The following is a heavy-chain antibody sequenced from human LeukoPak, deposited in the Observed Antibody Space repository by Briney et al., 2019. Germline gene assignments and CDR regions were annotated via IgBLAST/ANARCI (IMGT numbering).Heavy chain of an antibody. CDR2: ISSSGSTI. CDR1: GFTFSDYY. D-gene: IGHD3-22*01. CDR3: AREGDDSSGPSYYYYYYMGV. V-gene: IGHV3-11*01. Sequence: GGSLRLSCAASGFTFSDYYMSWIRQAPGKGLEWVSYISSSGSTIYYADSVKGRFTISRDDAKNSLYLQMNSLRAEDTAVYYCAREGDDSSGPSYYYYYYMGVWGKGTTVTVSS. J-gene: IGHJ6*03.